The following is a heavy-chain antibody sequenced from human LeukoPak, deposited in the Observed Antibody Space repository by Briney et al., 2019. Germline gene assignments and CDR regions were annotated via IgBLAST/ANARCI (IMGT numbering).Heavy chain of an antibody. D-gene: IGHD3-22*01. CDR2: IRYDGSNK. CDR1: GFTFSSYG. Sequence: GGSLRLSCAASGFTFSSYGMHWDRQAPGKGLEWVAFIRYDGSNKYYADSVKGRFTISRDNSKNTLYLQMNSLRAEDTAVYYCAKRVGDYYDSSGYSSHWGQGTLVTVSS. J-gene: IGHJ4*02. CDR3: AKRVGDYYDSSGYSSH. V-gene: IGHV3-30*02.